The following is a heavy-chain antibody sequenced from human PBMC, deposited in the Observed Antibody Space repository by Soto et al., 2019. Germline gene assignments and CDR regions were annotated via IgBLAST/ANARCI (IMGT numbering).Heavy chain of an antibody. D-gene: IGHD6-13*01. CDR1: GFTFNRNW. J-gene: IGHJ3*02. CDR2: IHSDGSST. Sequence: LSLSCAASGFTFNRNWMDWVGHATGKGLVWVSRIHSDGSSTTYADSVRGRFTISRDTAKNTLYLQMNSLRAEDTAVYYCARGTSSSWPNDAFDIWGQGTMVNVS. CDR3: ARGTSSSWPNDAFDI. V-gene: IGHV3-74*01.